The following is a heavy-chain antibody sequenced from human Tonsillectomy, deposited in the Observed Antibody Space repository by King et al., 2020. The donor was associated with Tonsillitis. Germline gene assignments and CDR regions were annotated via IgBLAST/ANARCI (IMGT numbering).Heavy chain of an antibody. J-gene: IGHJ6*02. CDR2: ISAYNGNT. D-gene: IGHD5-12*01. CDR1: GYTFTSYG. CDR3: GRVEVVVERGYSGYDNRYSYYGMDV. V-gene: IGHV1-18*01. Sequence: QLVQSGGEVKKPGASVKVSCKASGYTFTSYGISWVRQAPGQGLEWMGWISAYNGNTNYAQKLQGRVTMTTDTSTSTAYMELRSLRSDDTAVYYCGRVEVVVERGYSGYDNRYSYYGMDVWGPGTTVTVSS.